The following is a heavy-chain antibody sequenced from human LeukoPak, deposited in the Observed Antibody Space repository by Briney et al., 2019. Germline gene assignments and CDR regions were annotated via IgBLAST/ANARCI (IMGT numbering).Heavy chain of an antibody. V-gene: IGHV1-69*01. Sequence: SVKVSCKASGGTFISYAISWVRQAPGQGLEWMGGIIPIFGTANYAQKFQGRVTITADESTSTAYMELSSLRSEDTAVYYCARRYNYYYYGMDVWGQGTTVTVSS. D-gene: IGHD5-18*01. CDR2: IIPIFGTA. CDR3: ARRYNYYYYGMDV. J-gene: IGHJ6*02. CDR1: GGTFISYA.